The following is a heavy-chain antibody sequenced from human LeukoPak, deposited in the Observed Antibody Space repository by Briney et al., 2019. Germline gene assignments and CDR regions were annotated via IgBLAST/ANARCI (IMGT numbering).Heavy chain of an antibody. CDR3: AKDLLWFGEFDY. CDR1: GFKFSEYY. Sequence: GRSLRLSCAASGFKFSEYYMSWIRQAPGKGLECVSSISNGGTTIYYADSVKGRFTISRDKAKNSLYLQMNSLRAEDTAVYYCAKDLLWFGEFDYWGQGTLVTVSS. J-gene: IGHJ4*02. V-gene: IGHV3-11*01. CDR2: ISNGGTTI. D-gene: IGHD3-10*01.